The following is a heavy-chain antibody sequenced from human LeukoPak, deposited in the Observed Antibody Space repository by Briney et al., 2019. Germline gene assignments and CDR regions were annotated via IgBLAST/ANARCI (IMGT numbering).Heavy chain of an antibody. D-gene: IGHD3-10*01. CDR2: TYSGGRT. J-gene: IGHJ6*03. CDR1: GFTFSNDA. V-gene: IGHV3-53*01. Sequence: GGSLRLSCAASGFTFSNDAMSWVRQAPGKGLEWVSVTYSGGRTYYADSVKGRFTISRDNSKNTLYLQMNSLRAEDTAVYYCARVYYGSGSLHYYYYYMDVWGKGTTVTISS. CDR3: ARVYYGSGSLHYYYYYMDV.